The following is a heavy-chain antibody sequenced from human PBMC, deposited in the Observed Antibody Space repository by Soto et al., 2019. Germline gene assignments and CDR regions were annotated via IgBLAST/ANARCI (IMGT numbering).Heavy chain of an antibody. CDR1: GGSISSYY. CDR3: ARVHGGYDPYYYMDV. D-gene: IGHD5-12*01. V-gene: IGHV4-59*01. CDR2: IYYSGST. Sequence: SETLSLTCTVSGGSISSYYWSWIRQPPGKGLEWIGYIYYSGSTNYNPSLKSRVTISVDTSKNQFSLKLSSVTAADTAVYYCARVHGGYDPYYYMDVWGKGTTVTVSS. J-gene: IGHJ6*03.